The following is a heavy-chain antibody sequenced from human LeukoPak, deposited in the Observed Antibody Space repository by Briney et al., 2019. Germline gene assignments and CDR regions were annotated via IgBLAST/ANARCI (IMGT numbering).Heavy chain of an antibody. CDR3: ARDVPSLVAATGGRFDP. V-gene: IGHV4-39*07. D-gene: IGHD2-15*01. Sequence: SETLSLTCTVSGGSISSSSYYWGWIRQPPGKGLEWIGSIYYSGSTYYNPSLKSRVTISVDTSKNQFSLKLSSVTAADTAVYYCARDVPSLVAATGGRFDPWGQGTLVTVSS. CDR1: GGSISSSSYY. CDR2: IYYSGST. J-gene: IGHJ5*02.